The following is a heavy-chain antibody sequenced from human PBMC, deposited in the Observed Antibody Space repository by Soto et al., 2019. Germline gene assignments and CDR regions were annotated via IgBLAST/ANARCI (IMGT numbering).Heavy chain of an antibody. CDR2: INHSGST. CDR3: ARHRGTISLTDY. D-gene: IGHD3-9*01. V-gene: IGHV4-34*01. Sequence: SETPSLTCAVFGWSFSGYYWSWVRQPPGKGLEWIGEINHSGSTNYNPSLKSRVTISVDTSKNQFSLKLSSVTAADTAVYYCARHRGTISLTDYWGQGTLVTVSS. CDR1: GWSFSGYY. J-gene: IGHJ4*02.